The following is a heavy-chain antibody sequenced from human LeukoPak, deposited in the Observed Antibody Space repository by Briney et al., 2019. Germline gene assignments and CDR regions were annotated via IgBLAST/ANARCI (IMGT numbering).Heavy chain of an antibody. CDR3: AKWPAVVPAASLDY. Sequence: GGSLRLSCAASGFTFSSYGMHWVRQAPGKGLEWVAFIRYDGSNKYYADSVKGRFTISRDNSKNTLYLQMNSLRAEDTAVYYCAKWPAVVPAASLDYWGQGTLVTVSS. J-gene: IGHJ4*02. CDR2: IRYDGSNK. D-gene: IGHD2-2*01. V-gene: IGHV3-30*02. CDR1: GFTFSSYG.